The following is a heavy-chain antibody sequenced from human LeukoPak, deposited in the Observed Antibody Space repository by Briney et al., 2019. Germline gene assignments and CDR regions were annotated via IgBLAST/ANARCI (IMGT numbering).Heavy chain of an antibody. CDR3: AGDWWARYYYGSGLSYGMDV. V-gene: IGHV4-31*03. CDR1: GGSISSGGYY. D-gene: IGHD3-10*01. J-gene: IGHJ6*02. Sequence: TSETLSLTCTVSGGSISSGGYYWSWIRQHPGKGLEWTGYIYYSGSTYYNPSLKSRVTISVDTSKNQFSLKLSSVTAADTAVYYCAGDWWARYYYGSGLSYGMDVWGQGTTVTVSS. CDR2: IYYSGST.